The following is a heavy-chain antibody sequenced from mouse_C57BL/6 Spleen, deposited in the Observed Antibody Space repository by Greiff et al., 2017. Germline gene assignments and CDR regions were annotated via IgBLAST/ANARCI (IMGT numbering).Heavy chain of an antibody. CDR2: ISNLAYSI. J-gene: IGHJ1*03. V-gene: IGHV5-15*01. D-gene: IGHD1-1*01. CDR3: ERLGTTVVAPHWSFDV. CDR1: GFTFSDYG. Sequence: EVKLVESGGGLVQPGGSLKLSCAASGFTFSDYGMAWVRQAPRKGPEWVAFISNLAYSIYYADTVTGRFTISRENAKNTLYLEMSSLRSEDTAMYYCERLGTTVVAPHWSFDVWGTGTTVTVSS.